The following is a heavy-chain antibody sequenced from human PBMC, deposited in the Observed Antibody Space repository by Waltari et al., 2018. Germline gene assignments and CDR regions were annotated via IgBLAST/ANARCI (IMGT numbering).Heavy chain of an antibody. CDR3: ARALWRVGTRGDFFDI. CDR1: GVSLGTHY. D-gene: IGHD1-7*01. CDR2: VRSSGST. Sequence: QVPLRESGPGLVQSSETLSLTCSVSGVSLGTHYWRWIRQSPGKGLEWIGYVRSSGSTDYNPSVRGRVTMSADASKNQLSRTLKSLTAADTATYFCARALWRVGTRGDFFDIWGRGTTVTVS. V-gene: IGHV4-59*11. J-gene: IGHJ3*02.